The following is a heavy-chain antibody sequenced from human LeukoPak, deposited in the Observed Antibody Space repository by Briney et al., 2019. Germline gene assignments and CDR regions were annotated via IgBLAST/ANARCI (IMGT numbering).Heavy chain of an antibody. CDR2: INPNSGGT. D-gene: IGHD3-22*01. CDR1: GYTFTGYY. J-gene: IGHJ4*02. CDR3: ARDLNYYDSSGYYSVY. V-gene: IGHV1-2*02. Sequence: ASVKVSCKASGYTFTGYYMHWVRQAPGQGLEWMGWINPNSGGTNYAQKFQGRVTMTRDTSISTAYMELSRLRSDDTAVYYCARDLNYYDSSGYYSVYWGQGTLVTVSS.